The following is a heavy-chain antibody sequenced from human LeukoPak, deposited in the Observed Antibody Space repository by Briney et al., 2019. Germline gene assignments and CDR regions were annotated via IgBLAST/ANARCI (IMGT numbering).Heavy chain of an antibody. CDR2: IKQDGSEK. CDR3: ARDSLTVTTDY. D-gene: IGHD4-11*01. CDR1: GFTFSSYW. J-gene: IGHJ4*02. Sequence: GRSLRLSCAASGFTFSSYWMSWVRQAPGKGLEWVANIKQDGSEKYYVDSVKGRFTISRDNAKNSLYLQMNSLRAEDTAVYYCARDSLTVTTDYWGQGTLVTVSS. V-gene: IGHV3-7*01.